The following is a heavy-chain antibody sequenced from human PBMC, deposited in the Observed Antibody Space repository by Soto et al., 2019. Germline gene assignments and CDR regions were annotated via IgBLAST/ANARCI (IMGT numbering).Heavy chain of an antibody. CDR3: ASRGGAAAGTLDY. J-gene: IGHJ4*02. D-gene: IGHD6-13*01. Sequence: QVQLQESGPGLVKPSGTLSLTCAVSGGSISSSNWWSWVRQPPGKGLEWIGEIYHSGSTNYNPSLTSRVTISVDKSKNPFSRKLSSVTAADTAVYYCASRGGAAAGTLDYWGQGTLVTVSS. CDR1: GGSISSSNW. CDR2: IYHSGST. V-gene: IGHV4-4*02.